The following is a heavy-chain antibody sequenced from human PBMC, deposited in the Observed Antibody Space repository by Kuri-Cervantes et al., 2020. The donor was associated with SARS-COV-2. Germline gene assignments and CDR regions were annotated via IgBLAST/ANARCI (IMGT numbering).Heavy chain of an antibody. D-gene: IGHD3-3*01. CDR1: GFTFSSYG. CDR3: ARRLEYDFWSGPLDAFDI. Sequence: GGSLRLSCAASGFTFSSYGMHWVRQAPGKGLEWVAVISYDGSNKDYADSVKGRFTISRDNSKNTLYLQMNSLRAEDTAVYYCARRLEYDFWSGPLDAFDIWGQGTMVTVSS. CDR2: ISYDGSNK. J-gene: IGHJ3*02. V-gene: IGHV3-30*03.